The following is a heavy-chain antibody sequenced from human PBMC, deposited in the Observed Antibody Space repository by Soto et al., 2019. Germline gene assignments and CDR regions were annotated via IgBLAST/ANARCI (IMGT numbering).Heavy chain of an antibody. D-gene: IGHD3-10*01. CDR1: GYTFTSYA. J-gene: IGHJ4*02. Sequence: QVQLVQSGAEVKKPGASVKVSCKASGYTFTSYAMHWVRQAPGQRLEWMGWINGGNVNTKYSQKFQGRVTITRDTSASTAYRELSSLRSEDTAVYYCARTDYYYLDYWGQGTLVTVSS. CDR2: INGGNVNT. V-gene: IGHV1-3*01. CDR3: ARTDYYYLDY.